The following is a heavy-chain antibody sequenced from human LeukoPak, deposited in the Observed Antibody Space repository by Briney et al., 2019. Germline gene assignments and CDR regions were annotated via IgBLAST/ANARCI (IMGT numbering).Heavy chain of an antibody. Sequence: GGSLRLSCAASGFTFSSYGMHWVRQAPGKGLEWVAVISYDGSNKYYADSVKGRFTISRDNSKNTLYLQMNSLRAEDTAVYYCAKDYCSGGSCYAGGYYFDYWGQGTLVTVSS. CDR1: GFTFSSYG. J-gene: IGHJ4*02. CDR3: AKDYCSGGSCYAGGYYFDY. V-gene: IGHV3-30*18. CDR2: ISYDGSNK. D-gene: IGHD2-15*01.